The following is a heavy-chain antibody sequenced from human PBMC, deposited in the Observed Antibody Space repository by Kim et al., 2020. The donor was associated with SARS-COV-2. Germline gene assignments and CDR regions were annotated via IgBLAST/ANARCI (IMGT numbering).Heavy chain of an antibody. Sequence: SVKVSCKASGGTFSSYAISWVRQAPGQGLEWMGGIIPIFGTANYAQKFQGRVTITADESTSTAYMELSSLRSEDTAVYYCARYDWNPREVYFDIWGQGTMVTVSS. D-gene: IGHD1-1*01. CDR1: GGTFSSYA. J-gene: IGHJ3*02. CDR3: ARYDWNPREVYFDI. CDR2: IIPIFGTA. V-gene: IGHV1-69*13.